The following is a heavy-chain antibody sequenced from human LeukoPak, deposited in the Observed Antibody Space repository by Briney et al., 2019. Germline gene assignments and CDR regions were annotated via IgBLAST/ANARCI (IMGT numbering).Heavy chain of an antibody. CDR3: ARALGTSWYWFDP. D-gene: IGHD2-2*01. J-gene: IGHJ5*02. CDR1: GYTFTSYY. CDR2: INPSGGST. Sequence: GASVKVSCKASGYTFTSYYMHWVRQAPGRGLEWMGIINPSGGSTSYAHKFQGRVTMTRDTSTSTVYMELSSLRSEDTAVYYCARALGTSWYWFDPWGQGTLVTVSS. V-gene: IGHV1-46*01.